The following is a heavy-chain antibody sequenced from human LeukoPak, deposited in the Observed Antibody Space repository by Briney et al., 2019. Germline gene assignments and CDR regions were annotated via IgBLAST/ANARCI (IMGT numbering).Heavy chain of an antibody. CDR1: TFTVIDHY. J-gene: IGHJ6*02. CDR2: IYPGGST. CDR3: ARGAGVSHYYYYAMDI. D-gene: IGHD2-21*01. Sequence: PGGSLRLSCAASTFTVIDHYMTWVRQAPGRGLEWVAAIYPGGSTYYADSVKGRFTISRDKSKNPLYLQMNTLGAEETAVYYCARGAGVSHYYYYAMDIWGQGTTVTVSS. V-gene: IGHV3-66*02.